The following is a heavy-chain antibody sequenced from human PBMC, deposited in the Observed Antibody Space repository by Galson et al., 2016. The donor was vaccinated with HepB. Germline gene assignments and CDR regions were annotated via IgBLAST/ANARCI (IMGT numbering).Heavy chain of an antibody. V-gene: IGHV4-39*01. CDR1: GDSISSSNYY. CDR2: IYSSGAT. CDR3: ATSYGSGTYFDY. J-gene: IGHJ4*02. D-gene: IGHD3-10*01. Sequence: SETLSLTCTVSGDSISSSNYYWGWIRQAPGTGLECIASIYSSGATYYNPSLQSRVTMSIDTSKNQFSLKLSSVTAADTAVYYCATSYGSGTYFDYWGQGTLVTVS.